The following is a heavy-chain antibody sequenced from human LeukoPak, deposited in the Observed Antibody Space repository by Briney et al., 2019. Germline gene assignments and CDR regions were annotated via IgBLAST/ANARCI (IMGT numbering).Heavy chain of an antibody. Sequence: GRSLRLSCAASGFTFSRYGMHWVRQAPGKGLEWVAVISYDGSNKYYADSVKGRFTISRDNSKNTLYLQMNSLRTEDTAVYYCAKILLDVWGQGTTVSVSS. CDR2: ISYDGSNK. J-gene: IGHJ6*02. CDR1: GFTFSRYG. CDR3: AKILLDV. V-gene: IGHV3-30*18.